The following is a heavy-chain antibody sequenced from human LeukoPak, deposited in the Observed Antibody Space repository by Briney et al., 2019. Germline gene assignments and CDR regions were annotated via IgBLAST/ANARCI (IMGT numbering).Heavy chain of an antibody. CDR2: IYQSGTT. CDR1: GGSISSGDYS. Sequence: SETLSLTCAVSGGSISSGDYSWSWIRQPRGKAMEWIGYIYQSGTTYYNPSLKSRVPISVDKSKNQFSLKLTSVTAADTAVYYCASRLYDSARNFDYWGQGTLVTVSS. D-gene: IGHD3-22*01. CDR3: ASRLYDSARNFDY. V-gene: IGHV4-30-2*01. J-gene: IGHJ4*02.